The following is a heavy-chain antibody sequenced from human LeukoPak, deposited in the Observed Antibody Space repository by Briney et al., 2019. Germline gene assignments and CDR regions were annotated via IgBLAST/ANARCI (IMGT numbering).Heavy chain of an antibody. J-gene: IGHJ4*02. CDR2: ISPYSGNA. D-gene: IGHD6-13*01. CDR3: ASGAREIVAARSFDY. CDR1: AYTSSTLD. V-gene: IGHV1-18*01. Sequence: ASVKVSCKASAYTSSTLDITWVRQAPGQGLEWMGWISPYSGNANYAQKFQGRVTMTTDTSKNTAYMELRSLRSDDTAVYYCASGAREIVAARSFDYWGQGTLVTVS.